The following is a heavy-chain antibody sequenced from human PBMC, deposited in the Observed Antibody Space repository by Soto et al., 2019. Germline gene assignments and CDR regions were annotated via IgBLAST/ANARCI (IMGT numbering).Heavy chain of an antibody. CDR1: GFTFSSYG. CDR3: AKDGSKGLEWFGELLSLLLHGWYFDY. D-gene: IGHD3-10*01. V-gene: IGHV3-30*18. Sequence: GGSLRLSCAASGFTFSSYGRHWVRQAPGKGLEWVAVISYDGSNKYYADSVKGRLPISRDNSKNTRYLQMKSLRAEDTAVYYCAKDGSKGLEWFGELLSLLLHGWYFDYWGQGTLVTVSS. J-gene: IGHJ4*02. CDR2: ISYDGSNK.